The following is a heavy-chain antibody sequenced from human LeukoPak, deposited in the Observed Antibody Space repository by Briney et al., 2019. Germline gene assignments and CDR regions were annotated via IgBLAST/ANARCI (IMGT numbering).Heavy chain of an antibody. V-gene: IGHV3-48*03. CDR1: GFTFSNSE. CDR2: ISSSGRTI. J-gene: IGHJ4*02. D-gene: IGHD3-9*01. CDR3: ARGSLAIFD. Sequence: GGSLRLSCAASGFTFSNSEMNWVRQAPGKGLEWVSYISSSGRTIYYADSVKGRFTIPRYNAKNSLYLQVNSLRAEDTAVYYCARGSLAIFDWGQGTLVTVSS.